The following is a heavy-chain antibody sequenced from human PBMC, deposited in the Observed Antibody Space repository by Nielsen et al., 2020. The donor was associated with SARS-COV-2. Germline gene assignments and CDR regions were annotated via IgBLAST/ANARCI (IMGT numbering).Heavy chain of an antibody. Sequence: ASVKVSCKASGYTFTSYAMNWVRQAPGQRLEWMGWINAGNGNTKYSQKFQDRVTITRDTSATTAYMELSSLTSEDTAVYYCARGRTAGTLRYFDYWGQGALVTVSS. CDR1: GYTFTSYA. D-gene: IGHD6-13*01. CDR3: ARGRTAGTLRYFDY. CDR2: INAGNGNT. J-gene: IGHJ4*02. V-gene: IGHV1-3*01.